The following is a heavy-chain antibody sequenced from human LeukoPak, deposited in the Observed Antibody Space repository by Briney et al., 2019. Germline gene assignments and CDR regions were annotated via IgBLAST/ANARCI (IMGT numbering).Heavy chain of an antibody. CDR2: ISSSSSTI. CDR3: ARDLVVHSSGWEGY. V-gene: IGHV3-48*01. Sequence: GGSLRLSCAASGFTFSSYSMNWVRQAPGKGLEWVSYISSSSSTIYYADSVKGRFTISRDNAKNSLYLQMNSLRAEDTAVYYCARDLVVHSSGWEGYWGQGTLVTVSS. CDR1: GFTFSSYS. D-gene: IGHD6-19*01. J-gene: IGHJ4*02.